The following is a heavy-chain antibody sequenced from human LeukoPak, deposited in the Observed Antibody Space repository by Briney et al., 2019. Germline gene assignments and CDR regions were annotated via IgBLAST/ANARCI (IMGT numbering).Heavy chain of an antibody. Sequence: SGGSLRLSCAASGFTFSSYEMNWVRQAPGKGLEWVSYISSSGSTIYYADSVKGRFTISRDNAKNSLYLQMNSLRAEDTAVYYCARDLEQLVGGIDYWGQGTLVTVSS. CDR2: ISSSGSTI. D-gene: IGHD6-6*01. CDR3: ARDLEQLVGGIDY. J-gene: IGHJ4*02. V-gene: IGHV3-48*03. CDR1: GFTFSSYE.